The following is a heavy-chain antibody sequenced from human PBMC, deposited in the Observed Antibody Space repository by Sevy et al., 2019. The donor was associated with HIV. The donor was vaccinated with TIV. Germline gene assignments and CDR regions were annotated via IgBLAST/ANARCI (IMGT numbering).Heavy chain of an antibody. CDR2: INTNTGTA. Sequence: ASVKVSCKASGYLFTTKAMNWVRQAPGQGLEWMGWINTNTGTATYAQDFTGRFVFSLDTSLNTAYLQIRSLGAEDTAIYYCARNLRDMTAVGPGGDYWGQGTLVTVSS. CDR3: ARNLRDMTAVGPGGDY. CDR1: GYLFTTKA. V-gene: IGHV7-4-1*02. J-gene: IGHJ4*02. D-gene: IGHD4-17*01.